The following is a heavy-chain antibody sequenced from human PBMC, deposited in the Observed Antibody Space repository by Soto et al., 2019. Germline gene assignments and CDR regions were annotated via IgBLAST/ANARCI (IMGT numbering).Heavy chain of an antibody. D-gene: IGHD1-26*01. CDR1: GFTFSSYG. J-gene: IGHJ4*02. CDR3: AKDYSGSYYAIDY. CDR2: ISYDGSNK. V-gene: IGHV3-30*18. Sequence: QVQLVESGGGVVQPGRSLRLSCAASGFTFSSYGMHWVRQAPGKGLEWVAVISYDGSNKYYADSVKGRFTISRDNSKNTLYLQMNSLRAEDTAVYYCAKDYSGSYYAIDYWGQGTLVTVSS.